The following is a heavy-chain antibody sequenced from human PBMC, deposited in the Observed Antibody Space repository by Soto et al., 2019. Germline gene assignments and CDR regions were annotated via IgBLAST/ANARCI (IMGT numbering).Heavy chain of an antibody. V-gene: IGHV4-61*08. Sequence: PSETLSLTCTVSGGSISSGDYYWSWIRQPPGKGLEWIGYIYYSGNTYYNPSLKSRVTISVDTSKNQFSLKLSSATAADTAVYCCAGYGSGSYSFDYWGQGTLVTVSS. D-gene: IGHD3-10*01. CDR2: IYYSGNT. J-gene: IGHJ4*02. CDR3: AGYGSGSYSFDY. CDR1: GGSISSGDYY.